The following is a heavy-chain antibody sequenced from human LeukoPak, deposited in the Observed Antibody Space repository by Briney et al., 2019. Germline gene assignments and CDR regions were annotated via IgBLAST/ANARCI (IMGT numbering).Heavy chain of an antibody. D-gene: IGHD6-13*01. CDR1: GFTFSSYA. J-gene: IGHJ4*02. V-gene: IGHV3-30-3*01. CDR3: ARPSTQQQLVFRFDY. CDR2: ISYDGSNK. Sequence: GGSLRLSCAASGFTFSSYAMHWVRQAPGKGLGWVAVISYDGSNKYYADPVKGRFPISRDNSKNTLYLQMNSLRAEDTAVYYCARPSTQQQLVFRFDYWGQGTLVTVSS.